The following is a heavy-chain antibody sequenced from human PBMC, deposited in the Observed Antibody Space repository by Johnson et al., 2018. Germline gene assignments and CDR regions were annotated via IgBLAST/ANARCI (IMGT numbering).Heavy chain of an antibody. D-gene: IGHD2-15*01. V-gene: IGHV3-30*04. CDR1: GFTFSSYA. J-gene: IGHJ3*02. CDR2: ISYDGSEK. Sequence: QVQLVQSGGGVVQPGRSLRLSCAASGFTFSSYAMHWVRQAPGKGLEWVAVISYDGSEKYYVDSVKGRFTTSRDNAKNSLYLQMNSLRADDTAVYYCARDIVVVVDGHTDAFDIWGQGKMVSVSS. CDR3: ARDIVVVVDGHTDAFDI.